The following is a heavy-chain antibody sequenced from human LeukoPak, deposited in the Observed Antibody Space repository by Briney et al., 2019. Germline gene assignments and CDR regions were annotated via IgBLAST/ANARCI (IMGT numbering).Heavy chain of an antibody. V-gene: IGHV3-30*04. CDR2: ISYDGSYK. Sequence: GGSLRLSCAASGFTFNKYAIHWVRQAPGKGLEWVTVISYDGSYKDYPDSVKGRFTISRDNSKNTLYLQMNSLRAEDTAVYYCAAAAYGDSGDYWGQGTLVTVSS. CDR3: AAAAYGDSGDY. CDR1: GFTFNKYA. D-gene: IGHD4-17*01. J-gene: IGHJ4*02.